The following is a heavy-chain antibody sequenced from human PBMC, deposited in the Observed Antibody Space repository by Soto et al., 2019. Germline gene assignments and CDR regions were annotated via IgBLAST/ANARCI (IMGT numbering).Heavy chain of an antibody. CDR2: ISGSGGST. D-gene: IGHD6-13*01. Sequence: EVQLLESGGGLVQPGGSLRLSCAASGFTFSSYAMSWVRQAPGKGLEWVSAISGSGGSTYYADSVKGRFTISRDNFKNTLYLQMNSLRAEDTAVYYCAKNLRVAAAGGNWFDPWGQGTLVTVSS. V-gene: IGHV3-23*01. J-gene: IGHJ5*02. CDR1: GFTFSSYA. CDR3: AKNLRVAAAGGNWFDP.